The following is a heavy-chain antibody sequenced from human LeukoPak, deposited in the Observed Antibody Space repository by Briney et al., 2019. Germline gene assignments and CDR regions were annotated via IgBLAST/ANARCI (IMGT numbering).Heavy chain of an antibody. CDR2: INHSGST. V-gene: IGHV4-34*01. D-gene: IGHD6-13*01. J-gene: IGHJ4*02. CDR1: GGSFSGYY. CDR3: ARGHIAAAGSGRYFDY. Sequence: PSETLSLTCAVYGGSFSGYYWSWIRQPPGKGLEWIGEINHSGSTNYNPSPKSRVTIPVDTSKNQFSLKLSSVTAADTAVYYCARGHIAAAGSGRYFDYWGQGTLVTVSS.